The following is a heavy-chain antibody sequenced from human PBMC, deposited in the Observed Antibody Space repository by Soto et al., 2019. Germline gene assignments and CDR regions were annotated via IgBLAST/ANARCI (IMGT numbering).Heavy chain of an antibody. CDR1: GGSFSGCY. D-gene: IGHD5-12*01. V-gene: IGHV4-34*01. J-gene: IGHJ6*02. CDR3: ARGLGDIVATIRRGGYYYGMDV. CDR2: INHSGST. Sequence: QVQLQQWGAGLLKPSETLSLTCAVYGGSFSGCYWSWIRQPPGKGLEWIGEINHSGSTNYNPSLKSRVTISVDTSKNQFSLKLSSVTAADTAVYYCARGLGDIVATIRRGGYYYGMDVWGQGTTVTVSS.